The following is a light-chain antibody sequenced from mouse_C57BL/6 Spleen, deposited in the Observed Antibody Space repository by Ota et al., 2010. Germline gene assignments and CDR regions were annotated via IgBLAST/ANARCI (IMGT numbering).Light chain of an antibody. J-gene: IGKJ4*01. CDR2: SAS. Sequence: DIVMTQSQKFMSTSVGDRVSVTCKASQIVGTNVAWYQQKPGQSPKPLIFSASNRYSGVPDRFTGSGSGTDFTLTISNVQSEDLAEYFCQQYNSYPFTFGSGTKLEI. V-gene: IGKV6-15*01. CDR1: QIVGTN. CDR3: QQYNSYPFT.